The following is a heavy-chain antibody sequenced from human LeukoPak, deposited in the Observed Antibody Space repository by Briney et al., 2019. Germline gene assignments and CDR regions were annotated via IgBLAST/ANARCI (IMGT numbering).Heavy chain of an antibody. V-gene: IGHV3-21*04. CDR1: GFTFSSYS. CDR3: ASNWGGYYYYGMDV. J-gene: IGHJ6*02. Sequence: GGSLRLSCAASGFTFSSYSMNWVRQAPGKGPEWVSSISSSSSYIYYADSVKGRFTISRDNSKNTLYLQMNTLRAEDTAVYYCASNWGGYYYYGMDVWGQGTTVTVSS. CDR2: ISSSSSYI. D-gene: IGHD7-27*01.